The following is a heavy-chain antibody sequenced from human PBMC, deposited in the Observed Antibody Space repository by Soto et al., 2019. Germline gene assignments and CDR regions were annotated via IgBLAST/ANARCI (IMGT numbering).Heavy chain of an antibody. J-gene: IGHJ6*02. CDR1: GFTFSSSS. D-gene: IGHD3-22*01. CDR2: ISGTSDYI. V-gene: IGHV3-21*01. CDR3: AREGRYYDSGGMDV. Sequence: PGGSLRLSCATSGFTFSSSSMNWVRQAPGKRLEWVSSISGTSDYIDYADAVKGRFTISRDNAKNSLSLQMNSLRAEDTAVYYCAREGRYYDSGGMDVWGQGTTVTVSS.